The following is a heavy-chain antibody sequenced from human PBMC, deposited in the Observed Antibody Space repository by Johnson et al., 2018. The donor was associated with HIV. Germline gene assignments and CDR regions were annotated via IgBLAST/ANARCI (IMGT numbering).Heavy chain of an antibody. J-gene: IGHJ3*02. CDR2: IRYDGSNK. Sequence: QEQLVESGGGVVQPGRSLRLSCAASGFTFSSYAMHWVRQAPGKGLEWVAVIRYDGSNKYYADSVKGRFTIYRDNFENTLYLQMNGLRPEDTAVYYCARDSGEQLRYAFDIWGQGTMVTVSS. D-gene: IGHD3-10*01. CDR3: ARDSGEQLRYAFDI. CDR1: GFTFSSYA. V-gene: IGHV3-30*04.